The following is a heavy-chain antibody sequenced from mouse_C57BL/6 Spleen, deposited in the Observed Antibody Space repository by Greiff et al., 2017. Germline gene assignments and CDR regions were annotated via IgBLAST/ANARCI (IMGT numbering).Heavy chain of an antibody. J-gene: IGHJ1*03. V-gene: IGHV1-81*01. Sequence: QVHVKQSGAELARPGASVKLSCKASGYTFTSYGISWVKQRTGQGLEWIGEIYPRSGNTYYNEKFKGKATLTADKSSSTAYMELRSLTSEDSAVYFCAKGGYYDYLSWYFDVWGTGTTVTVSS. CDR3: AKGGYYDYLSWYFDV. CDR1: GYTFTSYG. D-gene: IGHD2-4*01. CDR2: IYPRSGNT.